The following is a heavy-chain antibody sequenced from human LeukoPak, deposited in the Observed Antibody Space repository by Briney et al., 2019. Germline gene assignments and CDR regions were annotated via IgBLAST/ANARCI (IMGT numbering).Heavy chain of an antibody. Sequence: GGSLRLSCAASGFTFDDYGMSWVRQAPGKGLEWVSGINWNGGSTGYADSVKGRFTISRDNAKNSLYLQMNSLRAEDTALYYCARGGAHCSGGSCYSENYYMDVWGKGTTVTVSS. CDR2: INWNGGST. CDR3: ARGGAHCSGGSCYSENYYMDV. D-gene: IGHD2-15*01. CDR1: GFTFDDYG. J-gene: IGHJ6*03. V-gene: IGHV3-20*04.